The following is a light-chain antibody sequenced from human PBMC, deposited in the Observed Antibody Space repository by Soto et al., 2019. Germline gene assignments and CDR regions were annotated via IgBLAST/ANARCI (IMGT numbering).Light chain of an antibody. V-gene: IGKV1-5*01. CDR2: DAS. J-gene: IGKJ1*01. CDR3: QHYNSYSEA. CDR1: QNIRTW. Sequence: DIQMTQSPSTLSASVGDRVTITCRASQNIRTWLSWYQQKPGKAPNLLIFDASSLHSGVPSRFSGSGSGTEFTLTISSLQPDDFATYYCQHYNSYSEAFGRGTKVDIK.